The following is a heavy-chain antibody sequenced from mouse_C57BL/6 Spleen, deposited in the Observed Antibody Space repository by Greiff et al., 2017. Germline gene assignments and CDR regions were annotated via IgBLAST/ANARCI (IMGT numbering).Heavy chain of an antibody. Sequence: VQLKESGGGLVKPGGSLKLSCAASGFTFSDYGMHWVRQAPEKGLEWVAYISSGSSTIYYADTVKGRFTISRENAKNTLFLQMTSLRSEDTAIYYCAREWLLKGYYAMDYWGQGTSVTVSS. CDR3: AREWLLKGYYAMDY. CDR2: ISSGSSTI. D-gene: IGHD2-3*01. J-gene: IGHJ4*01. V-gene: IGHV5-17*01. CDR1: GFTFSDYG.